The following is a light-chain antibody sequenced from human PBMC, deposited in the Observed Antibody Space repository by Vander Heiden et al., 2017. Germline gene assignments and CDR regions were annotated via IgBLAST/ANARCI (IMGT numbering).Light chain of an antibody. V-gene: IGLV2-23*02. J-gene: IGLJ1*01. Sequence: KAPKLIIYDVTKRPSGVSNRFSGSKSGNTASLTISGLQAEDEADYYCCSYAGSIFVFGTGAKVTVL. CDR2: DVT. CDR3: CSYAGSIFV.